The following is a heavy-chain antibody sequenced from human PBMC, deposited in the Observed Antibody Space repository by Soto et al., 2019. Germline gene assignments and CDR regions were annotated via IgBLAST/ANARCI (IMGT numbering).Heavy chain of an antibody. D-gene: IGHD2-21*02. CDR2: IYYSGST. CDR1: GGSISSYY. Sequence: SETLSLTCTVSGGSISSYYWSWIRQPPGKGLEWIGYIYYSGSTNYNPSLKSRVTISVDTSKNQFSLKLSSVTAADTAVYYCARTAYCGGDCSGDFDYWGQGTLVTVSS. CDR3: ARTAYCGGDCSGDFDY. J-gene: IGHJ4*02. V-gene: IGHV4-59*01.